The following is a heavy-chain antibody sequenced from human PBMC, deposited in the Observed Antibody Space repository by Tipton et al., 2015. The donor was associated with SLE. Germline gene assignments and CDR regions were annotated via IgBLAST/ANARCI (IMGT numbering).Heavy chain of an antibody. Sequence: SLRLSCTASGFSFSLYSMNWVRQAPGKGLEWVSSISSSSSHIYYADSVKGRFTISRDNAKNSPYLQMNSLRVEDTAVYYCARGSYGDNWYFDLWGRGTLVTVSS. CDR1: GFSFSLYS. D-gene: IGHD1-26*01. J-gene: IGHJ2*01. V-gene: IGHV3-21*01. CDR3: ARGSYGDNWYFDL. CDR2: ISSSSSHI.